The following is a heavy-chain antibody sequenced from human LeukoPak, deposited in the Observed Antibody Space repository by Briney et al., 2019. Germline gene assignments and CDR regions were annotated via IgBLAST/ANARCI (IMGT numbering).Heavy chain of an antibody. Sequence: PVKVSCKASGGTFSSYAISWVRQAPGQGLEWMGGIIPIFGTANYAQKFQGRVTITADESTSTAYMELSSLRSEDTAAYYCARISDYYYGMDVWGQGTTVTVSS. CDR2: IIPIFGTA. J-gene: IGHJ6*02. V-gene: IGHV1-69*13. CDR1: GGTFSSYA. CDR3: ARISDYYYGMDV. D-gene: IGHD3-3*02.